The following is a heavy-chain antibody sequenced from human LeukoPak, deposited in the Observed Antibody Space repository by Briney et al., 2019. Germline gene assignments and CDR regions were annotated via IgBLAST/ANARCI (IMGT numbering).Heavy chain of an antibody. J-gene: IGHJ4*02. CDR2: INYSGST. CDR3: ARGRKQLVQGLDY. V-gene: IGHV4-39*07. D-gene: IGHD6-6*01. Sequence: SETLSLTCTVSGGSISSSSYYWGWIRQPPGKGLEWIGSINYSGSTYYNPSLKSRVTISVDTSKNQFSLKLSSVTAADTAVYYCARGRKQLVQGLDYWGQGTLVTVSS. CDR1: GGSISSSSYY.